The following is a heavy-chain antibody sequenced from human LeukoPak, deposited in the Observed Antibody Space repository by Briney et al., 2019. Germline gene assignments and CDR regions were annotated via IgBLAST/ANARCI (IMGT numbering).Heavy chain of an antibody. CDR3: AARGLQRIY. Sequence: PGGSLRLSCAASGFTFSSYAMSWVRQAPGKGLEWVSGISGGGSSTYSADSVKGRFTISRDNSKNMLYLQMNSLRVEDTAVYYCAARGLQRIYWGQGTLVTVSS. J-gene: IGHJ4*02. CDR1: GFTFSSYA. CDR2: ISGGGSST. D-gene: IGHD5-24*01. V-gene: IGHV3-23*01.